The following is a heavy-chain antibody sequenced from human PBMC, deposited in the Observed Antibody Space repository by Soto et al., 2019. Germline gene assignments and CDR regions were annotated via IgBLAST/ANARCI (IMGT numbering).Heavy chain of an antibody. D-gene: IGHD2-21*02. CDR1: GYSLSGYY. CDR2: INPNSGGT. CDR3: ARATVTEYFQH. V-gene: IGHV1-2*02. J-gene: IGHJ1*01. Sequence: ASVKVSCKASGYSLSGYYLHWVRQAPGQGPEWMGWINPNSGGTKYVQKFQGRVTMTRDTSISTAYMELSRLRSDDTAVYYCARATVTEYFQHWGQGTLVTVSS.